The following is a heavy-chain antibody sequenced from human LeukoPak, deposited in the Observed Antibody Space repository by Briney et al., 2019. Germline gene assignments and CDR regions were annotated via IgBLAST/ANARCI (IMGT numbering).Heavy chain of an antibody. D-gene: IGHD3-22*01. CDR1: GFTFSSYG. Sequence: GGSLRLSCAASGFTFSSYGMHWVRQAPGKGLEWVAFIRYDGSNKYYADSVKGRFTISRDNSKNTLYLQMNSLIAEDTAVYYCAKDSYYYDSSGYWGYYYYYYYMDVWGKGTTVTVSS. V-gene: IGHV3-30*02. J-gene: IGHJ6*03. CDR2: IRYDGSNK. CDR3: AKDSYYYDSSGYWGYYYYYYYMDV.